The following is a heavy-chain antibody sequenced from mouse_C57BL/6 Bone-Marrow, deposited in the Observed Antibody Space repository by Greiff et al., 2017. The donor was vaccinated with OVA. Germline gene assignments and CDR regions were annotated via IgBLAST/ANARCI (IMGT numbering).Heavy chain of an antibody. D-gene: IGHD1-1*01. CDR2: IDPSDSYT. Sequence: QVQLQQPGAELVRPGTSVKLSCKASGYTFTSYWMHWVKQRPGQGLEWIGVIDPSDSYTNYNQKFKGKATLTVDTSSSTAYMQLSSLTSEDSAVYYCARRGRRPWFAYWGQGTLVTVSA. CDR3: ARRGRRPWFAY. V-gene: IGHV1-59*01. J-gene: IGHJ3*01. CDR1: GYTFTSYW.